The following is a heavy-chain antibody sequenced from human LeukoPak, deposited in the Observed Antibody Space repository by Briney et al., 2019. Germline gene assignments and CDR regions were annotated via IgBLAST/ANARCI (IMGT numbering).Heavy chain of an antibody. D-gene: IGHD3-10*01. CDR2: IHYSGSA. CDR3: ARGQWFRAF. Sequence: SETLSLTCTVSGDSISSGGYYWSWIRQPPGEGLEWIGEIHYSGSATYNPSLKSRVTISVDTSKNQFSLKMNSVTAADTAVYYCARGQWFRAFWSRGTPVTVSS. V-gene: IGHV4-61*08. J-gene: IGHJ4*02. CDR1: GDSISSGGYY.